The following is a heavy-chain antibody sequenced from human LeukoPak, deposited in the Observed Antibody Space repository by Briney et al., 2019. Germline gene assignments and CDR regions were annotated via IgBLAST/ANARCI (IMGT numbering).Heavy chain of an antibody. V-gene: IGHV4-30-4*01. D-gene: IGHD2-2*01. Sequence: KPSETLSLTCTVSGGSNSTNDYYWSWVRQPPGKGLEWIGYIYYGGTTYYNPSLQSRVTFSLDTSSNQFSLNLNSVTAADTAVYYCARASLLSIVVVPSTCFDYWGQGALVTVSS. CDR1: GGSNSTNDYY. CDR2: IYYGGTT. J-gene: IGHJ4*02. CDR3: ARASLLSIVVVPSTCFDY.